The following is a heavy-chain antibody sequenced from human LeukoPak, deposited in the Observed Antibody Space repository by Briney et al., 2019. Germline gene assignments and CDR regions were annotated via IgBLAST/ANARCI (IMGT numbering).Heavy chain of an antibody. CDR3: ARDGLAAATLHWCFDL. CDR1: RFTFSSYG. V-gene: IGHV3-30*02. D-gene: IGHD2-15*01. J-gene: IGHJ2*01. CDR2: IQYDGSNE. Sequence: PGGSLRLSCAASRFTFSSYGMHWVRQAPGKGLEWVAYIQYDGSNEQYADSVKGRFSISRDNARNSLYLQMNSLRAEDTAVYYCARDGLAAATLHWCFDLWGRGTLVTVSS.